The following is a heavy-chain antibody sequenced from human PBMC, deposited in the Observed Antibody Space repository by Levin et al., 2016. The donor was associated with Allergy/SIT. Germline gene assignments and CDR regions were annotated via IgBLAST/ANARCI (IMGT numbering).Heavy chain of an antibody. CDR3: ASGEGSSWYTYYYYYGMDV. V-gene: IGHV4-39*01. CDR2: IYYSGST. Sequence: WIRQPPGKGLEWIGSIYYSGSTYYNPSLKSRVTISVDTSKNQFSLKLSSVTAADTAVYYCASGEGSSWYTYYYYYGMDVWGQGTTVTVSS. J-gene: IGHJ6*02. D-gene: IGHD6-13*01.